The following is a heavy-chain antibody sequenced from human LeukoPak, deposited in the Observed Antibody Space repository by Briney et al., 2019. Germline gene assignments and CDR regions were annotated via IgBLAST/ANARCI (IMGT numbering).Heavy chain of an antibody. J-gene: IGHJ4*02. CDR2: ISYDGSNK. CDR1: GFTFSSYG. CDR3: AKSLAAAGTHYFDY. V-gene: IGHV3-30*18. D-gene: IGHD6-13*01. Sequence: GGSLRLSCAASGFTFSSYGMHWVRQAPGKGLEWVAVISYDGSNKYYADSVKGRFTISRDNSKNTLYLQMNSLRAEDTAVYYCAKSLAAAGTHYFDYWGQGTLVTVSS.